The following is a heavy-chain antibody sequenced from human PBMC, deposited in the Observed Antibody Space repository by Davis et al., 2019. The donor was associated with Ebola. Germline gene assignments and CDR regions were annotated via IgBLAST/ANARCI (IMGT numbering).Heavy chain of an antibody. CDR1: GGTFSSYD. CDR2: MNPNSGNT. D-gene: IGHD6-19*01. CDR3: ARGHGSGWYEFLFDWFDP. V-gene: IGHV1-8*02. J-gene: IGHJ5*02. Sequence: ASVKVSCKASGGTFSSYDINWVRQATGQGLEWMGWMNPNSGNTGYAQKFQGRVTMTRNTSISTAYMELSSLRSEDTAVYYCARGHGSGWYEFLFDWFDPWGQGTLVTVSS.